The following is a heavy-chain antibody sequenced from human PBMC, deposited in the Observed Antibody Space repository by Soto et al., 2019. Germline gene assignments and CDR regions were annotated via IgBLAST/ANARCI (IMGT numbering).Heavy chain of an antibody. CDR2: IWYDGSNK. Sequence: QVQLVESGGGVVQPGRSLRLSCAASGFTFSSYGMHWVRQAPAKGLEWGAVIWYDGSNKYYAASVKGRFTISRDNSKNTLYLQMNSLRAEDTAVYYCARDGYCSGGSCYSVPVFDYWGQGTLVTVSS. J-gene: IGHJ4*02. CDR1: GFTFSSYG. D-gene: IGHD2-15*01. V-gene: IGHV3-33*01. CDR3: ARDGYCSGGSCYSVPVFDY.